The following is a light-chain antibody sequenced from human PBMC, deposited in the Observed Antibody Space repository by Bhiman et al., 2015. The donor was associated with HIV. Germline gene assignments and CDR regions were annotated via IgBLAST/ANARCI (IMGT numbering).Light chain of an antibody. CDR3: QVCDIHIDHSVV. CDR1: NIGSQT. CDR2: YNS. V-gene: IGLV3-21*04. J-gene: IGLJ3*02. Sequence: SYELTQPPSVSVAPGQTAEITCAGNNIGSQTVHWYQLRPGQAPVLVISYNSDRPSGIPERFSGSNAGNVATLTINRAQVGDEADYYCQVCDIHIDHSVVFGGRDQADRP.